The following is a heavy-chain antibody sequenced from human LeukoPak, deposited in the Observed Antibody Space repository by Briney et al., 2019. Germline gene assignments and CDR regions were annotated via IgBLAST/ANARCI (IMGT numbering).Heavy chain of an antibody. V-gene: IGHV3-23*01. J-gene: IGHJ4*02. CDR2: ISGSGDNT. CDR1: GVTLSSYA. CDR3: AKHKENYGDSCLDDY. D-gene: IGHD4-17*01. Sequence: GGSLRLSCAASGVTLSSYAMSWARQAPGKGLEWVSVISGSGDNTYYADSVKGRLTISRDNSKNTLYLQMNSLRGEDTAVYYCAKHKENYGDSCLDDYWGQGTLVTVSS.